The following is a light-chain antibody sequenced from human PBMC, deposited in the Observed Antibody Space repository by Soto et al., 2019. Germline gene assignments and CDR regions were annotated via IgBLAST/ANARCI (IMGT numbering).Light chain of an antibody. J-gene: IGKJ4*01. Sequence: EIVMTQSPGTVSLSTGEGATLSCRASQSVDSNLAWYQQKPGQAPRLLFYGASTRPTGIPDRFSGSGSGTEFTLTISSLQSEDFAVYFCQQYDSWPLTVGGGTKVDSK. CDR3: QQYDSWPLT. V-gene: IGKV3D-15*01. CDR2: GAS. CDR1: QSVDSN.